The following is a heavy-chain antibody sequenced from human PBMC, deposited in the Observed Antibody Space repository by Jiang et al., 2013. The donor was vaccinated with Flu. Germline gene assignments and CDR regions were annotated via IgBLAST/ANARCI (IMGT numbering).Heavy chain of an antibody. CDR3: ARSRDGYNYLAFFDY. CDR1: GGSISSYT. V-gene: IGHV4-59*13. Sequence: TLSLTCTVSGGSISSYTGAGSGSPRRDWSGLGISIYSGSTKYNPSLKSRVTISVDTSKNQFSLRLSSVTAADTAVYYCARSRDGYNYLAFFDYWGQGTLVTVSS. CDR2: SIYSGST. J-gene: IGHJ4*02. D-gene: IGHD5-24*01.